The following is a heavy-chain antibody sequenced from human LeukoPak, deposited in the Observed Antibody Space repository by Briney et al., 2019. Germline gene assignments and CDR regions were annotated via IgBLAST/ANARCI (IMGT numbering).Heavy chain of an antibody. CDR2: INPNSGGT. CDR3: ARDLKFGGVIVPPGY. J-gene: IGHJ4*02. CDR1: GYTFTGYY. V-gene: IGHV1-2*06. Sequence: GASVKVSCKASGYTFTGYYMHWVRQAPGQGLEWMGRINPNSGGTNYAQKFQGRVTMTRDTPISTAYMELSRLRSGDTAVYYCARDLKFGGVIVPPGYWGQGTLVTVSS. D-gene: IGHD3-16*02.